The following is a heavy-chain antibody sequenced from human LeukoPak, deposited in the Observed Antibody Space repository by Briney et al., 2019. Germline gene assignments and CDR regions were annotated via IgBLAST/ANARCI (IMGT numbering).Heavy chain of an antibody. CDR3: ERDRPGYSSGWYSDY. J-gene: IGHJ4*02. V-gene: IGHV1-2*02. CDR2: INPNSGGT. CDR1: GYTFTGYY. Sequence: ASVKVSCKASGYTFTGYYMHWVRQAPGQGLEWMGWINPNSGGTNYAQKFQGRVTMTRDTSISTAYMELSRLRSDDTAVYYCERDRPGYSSGWYSDYWGQGTLVTVSS. D-gene: IGHD6-19*01.